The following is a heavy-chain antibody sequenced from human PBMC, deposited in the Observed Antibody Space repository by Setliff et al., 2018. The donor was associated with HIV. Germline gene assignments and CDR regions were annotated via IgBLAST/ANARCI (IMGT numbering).Heavy chain of an antibody. CDR3: ARIGFAAAGKPSNFDY. CDR2: IYASRST. J-gene: IGHJ4*02. CDR1: GGSLSNYY. V-gene: IGHV4-4*09. D-gene: IGHD6-13*01. Sequence: PSETLSLTCTVAGGSLSNYYWSWIRQSPGKGPEWIGYIYASRSTNHNPSLKSRVTISVDTSMNQFSLKLNSVTAADTAMYYCARIGFAAAGKPSNFDYWGQGTLVTVSS.